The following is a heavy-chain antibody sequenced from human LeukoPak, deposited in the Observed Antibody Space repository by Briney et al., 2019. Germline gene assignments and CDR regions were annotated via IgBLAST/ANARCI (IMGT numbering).Heavy chain of an antibody. CDR2: ISAYNGNT. V-gene: IGHV1-18*01. D-gene: IGHD7-27*01. CDR1: GYTFTGYG. CDR3: ARDHQLGTVGWFDP. Sequence: GASVKVSCKASGYTFTGYGISWVRQAPGQGLEWMGWISAYNGNTNYAQKLQGRVTMTTDTSTSTAYMELRSLRSDDTAVYYCARDHQLGTVGWFDPWGQGTLVTVSS. J-gene: IGHJ5*02.